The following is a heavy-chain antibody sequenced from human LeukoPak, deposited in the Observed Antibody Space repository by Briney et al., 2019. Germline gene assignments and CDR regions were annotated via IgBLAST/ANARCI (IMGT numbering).Heavy chain of an antibody. CDR1: GYTFTSYG. V-gene: IGHV1-18*01. CDR2: ISAYNGNT. D-gene: IGHD3-22*01. Sequence: GASVKASCKASGYTFTSYGISWVRQAPGQGLEWMGWISAYNGNTNYAQKLQGRVTMTTDTSTSTAYMELRSLRSDDTAVYYCARVDYDSSGYYCSRLHAFDIWGQGTMVTVSS. J-gene: IGHJ3*02. CDR3: ARVDYDSSGYYCSRLHAFDI.